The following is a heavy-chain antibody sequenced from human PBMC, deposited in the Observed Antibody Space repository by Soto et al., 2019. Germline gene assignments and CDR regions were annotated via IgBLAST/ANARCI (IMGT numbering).Heavy chain of an antibody. CDR3: SYCRSGNCHLT. CDR2: IRSKPQKYAT. J-gene: IGHJ5*02. CDR1: GFTFSDSA. Sequence: PGGSLRLSCAASGFTFSDSAIHWVRQASGKGLEWVGRIRSKPQKYATAYAASMKGRFTISRDDSKNTAYLQMNSLKTEDTAVYYYSYCRSGNCHLTWGQGTLVTVSS. V-gene: IGHV3-73*01. D-gene: IGHD2-15*01.